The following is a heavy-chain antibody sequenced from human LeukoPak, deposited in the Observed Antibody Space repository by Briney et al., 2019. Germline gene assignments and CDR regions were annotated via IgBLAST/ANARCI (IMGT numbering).Heavy chain of an antibody. CDR1: GYSFTGYW. D-gene: IGHD7-27*01. CDR2: IYPGDSDT. V-gene: IGHV5-51*01. CDR3: ARRGWGSKRGFDY. Sequence: GESLKISRKGSGYSFTGYWIGWVRQMPGKGLEWMGIIYPGDSDTRYCPSFQGQVTVSADKSISTAYLQWSSLKASDTAIYYCARRGWGSKRGFDYWGQGTLVTVSS. J-gene: IGHJ4*02.